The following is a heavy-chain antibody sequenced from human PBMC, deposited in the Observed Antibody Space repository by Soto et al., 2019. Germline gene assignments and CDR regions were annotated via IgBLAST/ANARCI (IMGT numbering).Heavy chain of an antibody. J-gene: IGHJ6*02. D-gene: IGHD3-3*01. V-gene: IGHV3-30-3*01. Sequence: LRLSCAASGFTFSSYAMHWVRQAPGKGLEWVAVISYDGSNKYYADSVKGRFTISRDNSKNTLYLQMNSLRAEDTAVYYCARVAVLRFLEWLLSDYYGMDVWGQGTTVTVSS. CDR3: ARVAVLRFLEWLLSDYYGMDV. CDR1: GFTFSSYA. CDR2: ISYDGSNK.